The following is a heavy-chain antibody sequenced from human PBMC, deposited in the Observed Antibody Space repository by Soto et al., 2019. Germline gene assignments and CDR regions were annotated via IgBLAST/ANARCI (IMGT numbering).Heavy chain of an antibody. CDR1: GYTLTELS. CDR2: FDPEDGEK. J-gene: IGHJ6*02. D-gene: IGHD3-9*01. V-gene: IGHV1-24*01. CDR3: ATDSSGLTGCPLYGMDV. Sequence: GASVKVSCKVSGYTLTELSMHWVRQAPGKGLEWMGGFDPEDGEKIYAQKFQGRVTMTEDTSTDTAYMELSSLRSEDTAVYYCATDSSGLTGCPLYGMDVWGQGTTVTVSS.